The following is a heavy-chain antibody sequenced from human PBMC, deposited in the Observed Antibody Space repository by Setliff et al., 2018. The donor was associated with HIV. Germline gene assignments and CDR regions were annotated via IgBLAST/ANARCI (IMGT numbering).Heavy chain of an antibody. D-gene: IGHD3-16*01. J-gene: IGHJ5*02. CDR1: GYTFTSYG. V-gene: IGHV1-18*01. CDR2: INDYNSNT. CDR3: ARGADWFDL. Sequence: ASVKVSCKASGYTFTSYGLSWVRQAPGQGLEWMGWINDYNSNTEYAQKLQGRVTMTKDTSTSTAYMELRSLRPDDTAVYFCARGADWFDLWGQGTLVTVSS.